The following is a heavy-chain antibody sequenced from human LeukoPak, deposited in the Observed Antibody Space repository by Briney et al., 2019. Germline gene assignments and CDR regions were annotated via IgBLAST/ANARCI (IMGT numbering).Heavy chain of an antibody. D-gene: IGHD3-10*02. CDR2: ISYSGST. V-gene: IGHV4-59*01. CDR1: DDSINSYY. J-gene: IGHJ6*03. Sequence: PSETLSLTCTVSDDSINSYYWTWIRQPPGKGLEWIGYISYSGSTNYNPSLKSRVTVSVDTSKNQFSLKLSSVTAADTAVYYCARIIMSSLYYYYMDVWGKGTTVTVSS. CDR3: ARIIMSSLYYYYMDV.